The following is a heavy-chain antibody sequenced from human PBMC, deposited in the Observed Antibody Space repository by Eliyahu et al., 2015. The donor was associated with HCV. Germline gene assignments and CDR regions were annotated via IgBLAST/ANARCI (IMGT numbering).Heavy chain of an antibody. J-gene: IGHJ4*02. CDR1: GFTFSRXA. V-gene: IGHV3-23*01. CDR3: ANQRYGSGSWGFDY. Sequence: EVQLLESGGVLVQPGGSLRLSCAASGFTFSRXAMXXVRQAPGKGLEWVSTISDSAGSTFYADSVKGRFTISRDNSKNTLYLQMHSLRAEDTAVYYCANQRYGSGSWGFDYWGQGTLVTVSS. D-gene: IGHD3-10*01. CDR2: ISDSAGST.